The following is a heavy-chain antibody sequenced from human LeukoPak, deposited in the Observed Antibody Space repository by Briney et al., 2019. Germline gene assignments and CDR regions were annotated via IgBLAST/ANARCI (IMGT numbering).Heavy chain of an antibody. CDR2: MSHDGSVK. D-gene: IGHD6-19*01. CDR1: GFTFSSYA. CDR3: ARPREAGSSSGWYFDK. V-gene: IGHV3-30-3*01. Sequence: GGSLRLSCAASGFTFSSYAMHWVRQAPGKGLEWVAVMSHDGSVKIYADSVQGRFTISRDNSKNTLYLQLSSLRAEDTAVYHCARPREAGSSSGWYFDKWGQGSLVIVSS. J-gene: IGHJ4*02.